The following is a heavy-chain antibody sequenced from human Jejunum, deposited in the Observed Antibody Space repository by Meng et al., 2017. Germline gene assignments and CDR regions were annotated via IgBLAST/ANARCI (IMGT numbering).Heavy chain of an antibody. CDR3: ARDLLDPNIAATGWFDP. CDR1: GGPISKNNW. D-gene: IGHD2/OR15-2a*01. CDR2: ISHTGRI. V-gene: IGHV4-4*02. J-gene: IGHJ5*02. Sequence: QVEVQASGPGLSKPCGPLSPTFAVSGGPISKNNWWSWVRQPPGKGLEWIGEISHTGRINYNPSLKSRVTMSLDKSKNQFSLDLTSVTGADTAVYYCARDLLDPNIAATGWFDPWGQGTLVTVSS.